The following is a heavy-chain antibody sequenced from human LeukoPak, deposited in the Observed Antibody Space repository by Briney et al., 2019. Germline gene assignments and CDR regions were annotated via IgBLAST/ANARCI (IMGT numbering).Heavy chain of an antibody. CDR3: ARDRVSMIRGVTALDY. V-gene: IGHV3-21*01. J-gene: IGHJ4*02. D-gene: IGHD3-10*01. CDR2: SSSSSSYI. Sequence: GGSLRLSCAASGFTFSSYGMNWVRQAPGKGLEWVSSSSSSSSYIYYADSVKGRFTISRDNAKNSLYLQMNSLRAEDTAVYYCARDRVSMIRGVTALDYWGQGTLVTVSS. CDR1: GFTFSSYG.